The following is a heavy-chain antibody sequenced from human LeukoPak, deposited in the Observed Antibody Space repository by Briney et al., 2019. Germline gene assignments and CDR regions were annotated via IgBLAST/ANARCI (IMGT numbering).Heavy chain of an antibody. J-gene: IGHJ4*02. V-gene: IGHV3-21*01. D-gene: IGHD1-26*01. CDR1: GFPFSSHW. Sequence: GGSLRLSCAVSGFPFSSHWMHWVRQAPGKGLEWVSSISSSRNYIYYADSLKGRFTISRDNAKKSLYLQMNSLRVDDTAVYYCAREGALGSADYWGQGTLVTVSS. CDR2: ISSSRNYI. CDR3: AREGALGSADY.